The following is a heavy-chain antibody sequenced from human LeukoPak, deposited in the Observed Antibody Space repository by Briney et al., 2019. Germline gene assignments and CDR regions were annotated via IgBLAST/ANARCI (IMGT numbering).Heavy chain of an antibody. D-gene: IGHD2-15*01. CDR1: GFTFSSYA. CDR3: ARGIVVVVAASMVY. Sequence: GSLRLSCAASGFTFSSYAMSWVRQAPGKGLEWVAVISYDGSNKYYADSVKGRFTISRDNSKNTLYLQMNSLRAEDTAVYYCARGIVVVVAASMVYWGQGTLVTVSS. CDR2: ISYDGSNK. J-gene: IGHJ4*02. V-gene: IGHV3-30-3*01.